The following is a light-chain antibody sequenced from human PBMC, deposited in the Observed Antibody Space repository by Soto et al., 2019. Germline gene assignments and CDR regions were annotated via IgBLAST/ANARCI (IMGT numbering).Light chain of an antibody. CDR3: QQDDSSFT. J-gene: IGKJ5*01. CDR1: QSVNNNY. Sequence: EIVLTQSPGTLSLSPGERATLSCRSSQSVNNNYLARYRQKPGQGTRLLIYGASTRATGIPDRFSGSGSGTDFTLTVSRLEPEDFAVYYCQQDDSSFTFGQGTRLEIK. V-gene: IGKV3-20*01. CDR2: GAS.